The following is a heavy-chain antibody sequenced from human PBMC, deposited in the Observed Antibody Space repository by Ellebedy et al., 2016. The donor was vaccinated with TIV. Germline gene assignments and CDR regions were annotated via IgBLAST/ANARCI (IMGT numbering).Heavy chain of an antibody. CDR3: ARILRAGSDGDYFDY. CDR2: IFYSGNT. CDR1: GGSISSSSYY. V-gene: IGHV4-39*06. D-gene: IGHD3-3*01. Sequence: MPSETLSLTCAVSGGSISSSSYYWGWIRQPPGKGLEWIGCIFYSGNTYYNPSLKSRLTISVDTSKNQFALKLSSVTAAETAVYYCARILRAGSDGDYFDYWGQGTLVTVSS. J-gene: IGHJ4*02.